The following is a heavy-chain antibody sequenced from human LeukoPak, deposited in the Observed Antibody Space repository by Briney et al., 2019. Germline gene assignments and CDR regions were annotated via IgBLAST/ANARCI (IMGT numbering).Heavy chain of an antibody. V-gene: IGHV4-34*01. CDR3: ARRSGWYPFDY. D-gene: IGHD6-19*01. CDR1: GGSFSGYY. Sequence: SETLSLTCAVYGGSFSGYYWSWIRQPPGKGLEWIGEINHSGSTNYNPSLKSRVTISVDTSKNQFSLKLSSVTAADTAVYYCARRSGWYPFDYWGQGSLVTVSS. J-gene: IGHJ4*02. CDR2: INHSGST.